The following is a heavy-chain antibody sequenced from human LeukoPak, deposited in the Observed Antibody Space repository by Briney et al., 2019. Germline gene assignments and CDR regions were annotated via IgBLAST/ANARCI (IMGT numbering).Heavy chain of an antibody. V-gene: IGHV3-21*01. CDR3: AKGPYSSGWYYDYYYYYMDV. CDR1: GFTFSSYS. Sequence: GGSLRLSCAASGFTFSSYSMNWVRQAPGKGLEWVSFISTSSSYIHNADSVKGRFTISRDNSKNTLYLQMNSLRAEDTAVYYCAKGPYSSGWYYDYYYYYMDVWGRGTTVTVSS. CDR2: ISTSSSYI. J-gene: IGHJ6*03. D-gene: IGHD6-19*01.